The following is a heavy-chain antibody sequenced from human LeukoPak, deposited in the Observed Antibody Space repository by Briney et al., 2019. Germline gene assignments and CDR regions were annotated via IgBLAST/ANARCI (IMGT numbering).Heavy chain of an antibody. V-gene: IGHV3-30*04. Sequence: GGSLRLSCAASGFTFSSYAMHWVRQAPGKGLEWVAVISYDGSNKYYADSVKGRFTISRDNSKNTLYLQMNSLRAEDTAVYYCARWEGVAVAGFDYWGQGTLVTVSS. CDR3: ARWEGVAVAGFDY. CDR2: ISYDGSNK. J-gene: IGHJ4*02. D-gene: IGHD6-19*01. CDR1: GFTFSSYA.